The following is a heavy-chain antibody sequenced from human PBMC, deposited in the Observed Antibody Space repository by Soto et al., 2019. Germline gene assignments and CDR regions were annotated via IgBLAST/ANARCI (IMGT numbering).Heavy chain of an antibody. CDR2: INPATGAA. Sequence: QLHLVQSGAVVKKPGASVTVSCSASGYPVTAYYMHWVRQAPGRGLEWMGGINPATGAAKYTQTFQGRVTMTRDTSTSTVFMELSGLTSEDTAVCYCARGGGVGVAGSAAFEMWGQGTLVTVSS. CDR3: ARGGGVGVAGSAAFEM. J-gene: IGHJ3*02. V-gene: IGHV1-2*02. CDR1: GYPVTAYY. D-gene: IGHD3-3*01.